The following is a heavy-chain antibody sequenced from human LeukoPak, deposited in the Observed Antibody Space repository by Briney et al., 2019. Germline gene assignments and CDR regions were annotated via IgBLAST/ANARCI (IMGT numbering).Heavy chain of an antibody. Sequence: GGSLRLSCAASGCTFSSYGMPWVRQAPGKGLEWVAVISYDGSNKYYADSVKGRFTISRDNSKNTLYLQMNSLRAEDTAVYYCAKQATRAAAGTRYYFDYWGQGTPVTVSS. CDR1: GCTFSSYG. CDR2: ISYDGSNK. D-gene: IGHD6-13*01. J-gene: IGHJ4*02. CDR3: AKQATRAAAGTRYYFDY. V-gene: IGHV3-30*18.